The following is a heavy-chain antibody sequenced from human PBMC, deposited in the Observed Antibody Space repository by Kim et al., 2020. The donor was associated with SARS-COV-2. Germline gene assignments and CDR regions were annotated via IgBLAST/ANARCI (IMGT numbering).Heavy chain of an antibody. CDR1: GFTFDEYG. J-gene: IGHJ1*01. V-gene: IGHV3-20*04. CDR3: VRGLTFHNL. Sequence: GGSLRLSCVASGFTFDEYGMTWVRQVPGKGLEWVSGVALNAKTKGYADSVKGRFTISRDDAKNHLFLQMNSLRVEDTALYYCVRGLTFHNLWGQGARVTVSS. CDR2: VALNAKTK.